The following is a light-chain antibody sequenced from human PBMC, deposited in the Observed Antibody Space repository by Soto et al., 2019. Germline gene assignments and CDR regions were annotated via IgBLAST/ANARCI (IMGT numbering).Light chain of an antibody. V-gene: IGLV2-14*01. CDR1: NSDVGGYDY. CDR3: SSYTSSTTLVV. J-gene: IGLJ3*02. CDR2: EVS. Sequence: QSALTQPASVSGSPGQSITISCTGTNSDVGGYDYVSWYQQHPGKAPKLMIYEVSHRPSGVSNRFSGSRSGNTASLTISGPRAEDEADYYCSSYTSSTTLVVFGGGTKLTVL.